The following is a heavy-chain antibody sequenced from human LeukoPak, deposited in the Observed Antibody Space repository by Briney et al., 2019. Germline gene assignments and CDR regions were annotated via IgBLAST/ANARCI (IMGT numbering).Heavy chain of an antibody. CDR2: IYPDDSDT. J-gene: IGHJ4*02. D-gene: IGHD2-8*01. V-gene: IGHV5-51*01. CDR1: GYYFTNYW. CDR3: ARHRGREWYITGDY. Sequence: GESLKISCTASGYYFTNYWIGWVRQMPGKGLEWMGIIYPDDSDTRYSPSFQGQVTISADKSISTTYLQWSSLKASDTATYYCARHRGREWYITGDYWGQGTLVTVSS.